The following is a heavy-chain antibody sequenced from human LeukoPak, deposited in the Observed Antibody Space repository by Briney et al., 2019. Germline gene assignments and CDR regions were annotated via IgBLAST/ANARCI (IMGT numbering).Heavy chain of an antibody. Sequence: QGLEWMGWMNPNSGNTGYAQKFQGRVTMTRNTSISTAYMELSSLRSEDTAVYYCAREDLGSWGQGTLVTVSS. D-gene: IGHD3-16*01. CDR2: MNPNSGNT. V-gene: IGHV1-8*01. J-gene: IGHJ4*02. CDR3: AREDLGS.